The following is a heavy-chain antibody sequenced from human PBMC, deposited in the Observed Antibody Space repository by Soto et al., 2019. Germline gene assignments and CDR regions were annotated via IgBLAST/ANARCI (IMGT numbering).Heavy chain of an antibody. V-gene: IGHV1-69*05. CDR1: GCTFSSYA. J-gene: IGHJ4*02. CDR3: ARGSLRFLEWLHL. CDR2: IIPIFGTA. Sequence: GASVKVSCKASGCTFSSYAISWVRQAPGQGLEWMGGIIPIFGTANYAQKLQGRVTMTTDTSTSTAYMELRSLRSDDTAVYYCARGSLRFLEWLHLWGQGTLVTVSS. D-gene: IGHD3-3*01.